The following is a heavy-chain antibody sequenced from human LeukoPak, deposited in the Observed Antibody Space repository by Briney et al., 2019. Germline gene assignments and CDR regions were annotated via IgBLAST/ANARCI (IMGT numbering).Heavy chain of an antibody. CDR2: IWYDGSNK. CDR1: GLTFSNYG. J-gene: IGHJ4*02. Sequence: PGGSLRLSCAASGLTFSNYGMHWVRQAPGKGLERGAVIWYDGSNKYYADSVKGRFTISRDNSKNTLYLEMNSRRADDTAVYYCANHCSGGSCYPYWGQGTLVTVS. CDR3: ANHCSGGSCYPY. V-gene: IGHV3-33*06. D-gene: IGHD2-15*01.